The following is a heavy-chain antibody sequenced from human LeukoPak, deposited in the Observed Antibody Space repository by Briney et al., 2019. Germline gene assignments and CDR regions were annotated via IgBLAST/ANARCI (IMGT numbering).Heavy chain of an antibody. CDR2: ISSCSSTI. D-gene: IGHD6-13*01. J-gene: IGHJ4*02. CDR1: GFTFSSYS. CDR3: ARDPIAAAGTLDY. Sequence: PGGSLRLSXAASGFTFSSYSMNWVRQAPGKGLEWVSYISSCSSTIYYADSVKGRFTISRDNAKNSLYLQMNSLRAEDTAVYYCARDPIAAAGTLDYWGQGTLVTVSS. V-gene: IGHV3-48*01.